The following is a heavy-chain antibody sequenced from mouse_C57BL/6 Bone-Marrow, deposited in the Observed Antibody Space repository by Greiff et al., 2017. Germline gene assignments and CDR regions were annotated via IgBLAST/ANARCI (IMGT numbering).Heavy chain of an antibody. J-gene: IGHJ4*01. CDR3: TSGAYGNLLWGNTMDY. D-gene: IGHD2-1*01. CDR1: GYTFTSYW. V-gene: IGHV1-5*01. CDR2: IYPGNSDT. Sequence: VQLQQPGTVLARPGASVKLSCKTSGYTFTSYWMHWVKQRPGQGLEWIGAIYPGNSDTSYKQKFKGKAKLTAVTSASTAYMELSSLTNEDSTVYYWTSGAYGNLLWGNTMDYGGQGTSITVSS.